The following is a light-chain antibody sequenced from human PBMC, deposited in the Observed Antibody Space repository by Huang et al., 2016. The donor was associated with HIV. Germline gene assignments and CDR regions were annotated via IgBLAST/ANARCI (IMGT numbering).Light chain of an antibody. J-gene: IGKJ4*01. CDR2: DAS. V-gene: IGKV3-11*01. CDR1: QSISNY. Sequence: EIVLTQSPATLSLSPGERATLSCRASQSISNYLAWYQHQPGQAPRLLIYDASSRATGIPARFSGSGSGTDFTLIISSLEPEDFAVYYCQQRSNWPPLTFGGGTKVEIK. CDR3: QQRSNWPPLT.